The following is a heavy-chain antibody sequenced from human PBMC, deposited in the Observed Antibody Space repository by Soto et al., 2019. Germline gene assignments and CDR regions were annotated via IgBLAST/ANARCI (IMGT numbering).Heavy chain of an antibody. V-gene: IGHV1-3*01. CDR2: ISNAGSGNT. CDR3: ARESNHYQDFFQN. D-gene: IGHD2-2*01. CDR1: GYPFPSFE. Sequence: ASVKVSCKTSGYPFPSFEVHWIRQAPGQRPEWMGGISNAGSGNTKYSQKFQDRLTITGDKRATTVYMALSSLTSEDTATYYCARESNHYQDFFQNWGQGPHVTVSS. J-gene: IGHJ4*02.